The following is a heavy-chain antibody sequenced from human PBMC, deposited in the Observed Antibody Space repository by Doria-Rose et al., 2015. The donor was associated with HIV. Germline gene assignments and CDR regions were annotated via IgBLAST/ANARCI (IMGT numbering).Heavy chain of an antibody. CDR3: ASSVLQSLEWLSLWGMDV. D-gene: IGHD3-3*01. V-gene: IGHV3-30-3*01. CDR2: ISYDGSNE. Sequence: QVQMVESGGGVVQPGRSLRLSCATSGFTFSDYAIHWVRQAPGKGLEWVAVISYDGSNEYYADSVKGRFTISRDNSKNTPYLQVNSLRSEDTAVYYCASSVLQSLEWLSLWGMDVWGQGTTVTVSS. CDR1: GFTFSDYA. J-gene: IGHJ6*02.